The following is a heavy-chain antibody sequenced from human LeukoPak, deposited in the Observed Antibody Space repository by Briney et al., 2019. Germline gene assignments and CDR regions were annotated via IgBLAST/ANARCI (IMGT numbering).Heavy chain of an antibody. CDR3: ANQGSTSSNAFDF. Sequence: GGSLRLSCVTSGFTFNSYGMSWVRQAPGKGLEWVAAVSGGRGSTHYADSVTGRFTISRDSSRNTLYLQMSSLRADDTAVYYCANQGSTSSNAFDFWGRGTTVTVSS. CDR1: GFTFNSYG. D-gene: IGHD1-1*01. J-gene: IGHJ3*01. CDR2: VSGGRGST. V-gene: IGHV3-23*01.